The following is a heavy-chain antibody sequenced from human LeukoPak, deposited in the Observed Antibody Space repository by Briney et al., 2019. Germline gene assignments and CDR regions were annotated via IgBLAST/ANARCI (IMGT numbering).Heavy chain of an antibody. CDR1: GFTFSNFW. J-gene: IGHJ4*02. CDR2: IKTDGSQT. V-gene: IGHV3-7*01. D-gene: IGHD6-13*01. Sequence: PGGSLRLSCAASGFTFSNFWMTWVRQAPGKGLERVANIKTDGSQTYYVDSVRGRFSISRDNAKNSMYLEMNSLRVEDTAVYYCERDSTLAAADYWGQGTLVTVSS. CDR3: ERDSTLAAADY.